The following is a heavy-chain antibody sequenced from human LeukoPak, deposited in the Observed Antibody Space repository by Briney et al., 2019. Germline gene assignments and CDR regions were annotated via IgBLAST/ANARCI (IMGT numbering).Heavy chain of an antibody. D-gene: IGHD3-3*01. CDR1: GYTFTGYA. CDR2: ISAYNGNT. Sequence: ASVKVSCKASGYTFTGYAMNWVRQAPGQGLEWMGWISAYNGNTNYAQKLQGRVTMTTDTSTSTAYMELRSLRSDDTAVYYCARYYDFWSGYYDAFDIWGQGTMVTVSS. CDR3: ARYYDFWSGYYDAFDI. V-gene: IGHV1-18*01. J-gene: IGHJ3*02.